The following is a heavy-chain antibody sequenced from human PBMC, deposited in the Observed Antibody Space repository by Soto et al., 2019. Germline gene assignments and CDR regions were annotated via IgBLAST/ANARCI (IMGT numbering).Heavy chain of an antibody. CDR2: IYYSGST. J-gene: IGHJ4*02. Sequence: SETLSLTCTVSGGSISSYYWSWIRQPPGKGLEWIGYIYYSGSTNYNPSLKSRVTISVDTSKNQFSLKLSSVTAADTAVYYCARSTYGSEAWDYWGQGTLVTVSS. CDR1: GGSISSYY. D-gene: IGHD3-10*01. CDR3: ARSTYGSEAWDY. V-gene: IGHV4-59*08.